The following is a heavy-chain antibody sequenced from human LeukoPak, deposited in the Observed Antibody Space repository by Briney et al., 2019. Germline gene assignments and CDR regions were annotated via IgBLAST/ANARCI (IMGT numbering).Heavy chain of an antibody. CDR1: GFTFSNYA. CDR3: ARDSTIFGVVLNDY. J-gene: IGHJ4*02. V-gene: IGHV3-23*01. CDR2: ISGSGSST. D-gene: IGHD3-3*01. Sequence: GGSLRLSCAASGFTFSNYAMTWVRQAPGKGLEWVSGISGSGSSTYYADSVKGRFTISRDNAKNSLYLQMKSLRAEDTAVYYCARDSTIFGVVLNDYWGQGTLVTVSS.